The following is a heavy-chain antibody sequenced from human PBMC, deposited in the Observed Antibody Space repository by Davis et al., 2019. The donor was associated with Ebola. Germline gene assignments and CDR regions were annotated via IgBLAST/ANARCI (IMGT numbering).Heavy chain of an antibody. V-gene: IGHV3-9*01. CDR1: GFTFDDYA. D-gene: IGHD2-2*01. CDR2: ISWNSGSI. J-gene: IGHJ6*02. CDR3: SGTSSSGDV. Sequence: GGSLRLSCAASGFTFDDYAMHWVRQAPGKGLEWVSGISWNSGSIGYADSVKGRFTISRDNAKNSLYLQMNSLRAEDTAVYYCSGTSSSGDVWGQGTTVTVSS.